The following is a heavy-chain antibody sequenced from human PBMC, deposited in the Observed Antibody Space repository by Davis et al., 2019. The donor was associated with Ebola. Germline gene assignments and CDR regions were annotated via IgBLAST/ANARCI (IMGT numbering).Heavy chain of an antibody. J-gene: IGHJ5*01. CDR3: TRGRDCTNGVCYKAHWFDS. Sequence: SVKVSCKASGGAFTNYALTWVRQAPGQGLEWMGGIIPIFGTTKYAQKFQGRVTITADESTRTAYMELSSLRSDDTAVYYCTRGRDCTNGVCYKAHWFDSWGLGTLVTVSS. D-gene: IGHD2-8*01. CDR1: GGAFTNYA. V-gene: IGHV1-69*13. CDR2: IIPIFGTT.